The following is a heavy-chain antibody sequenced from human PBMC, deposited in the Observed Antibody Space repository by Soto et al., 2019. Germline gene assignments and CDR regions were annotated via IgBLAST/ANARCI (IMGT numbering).Heavy chain of an antibody. D-gene: IGHD3-9*01. J-gene: IGHJ4*02. CDR3: ARVPKYDILTGYYYPFDY. Sequence: GGSLRLSCAASGFTFSSYSMNWVRQAPGKGLEWVSYISSSSSTIYYADSVKGRFTISRDNAKNSLYLQMNSLRDEDTAVYYCARVPKYDILTGYYYPFDYWGQGTLVTVSS. V-gene: IGHV3-48*02. CDR1: GFTFSSYS. CDR2: ISSSSSTI.